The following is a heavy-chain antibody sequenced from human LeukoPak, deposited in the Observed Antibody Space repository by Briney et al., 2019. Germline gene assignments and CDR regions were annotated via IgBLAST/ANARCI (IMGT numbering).Heavy chain of an antibody. CDR3: TRGDSASKIDY. CDR1: GFIFRDYW. V-gene: IGHV3-7*01. Sequence: QPGGSLRLSCAASGFIFRDYWMSWVRQAPGKGLEWVANIKEDGSEKYYVDSVKGRFTISRDNANNSLNLQMDSLRVEDTAVYYCTRGDSASKIDYWGQGTLVTVSS. J-gene: IGHJ4*02. D-gene: IGHD3-22*01. CDR2: IKEDGSEK.